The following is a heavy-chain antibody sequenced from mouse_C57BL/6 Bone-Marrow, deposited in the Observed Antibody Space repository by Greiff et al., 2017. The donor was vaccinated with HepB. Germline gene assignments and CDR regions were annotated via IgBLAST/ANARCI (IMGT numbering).Heavy chain of an antibody. Sequence: VQLQESGPELVKPGASVKISCKASGYAFSSSWMNWVKQRPGKGLEWIGRIYPGDGDTNYNGKFKGKATLTADKSSSTAYMQLSSLTSEDSAVYFCHYYGSSYYFDYWGQGTTLTVSS. CDR3: HYYGSSYYFDY. D-gene: IGHD1-1*01. V-gene: IGHV1-82*01. CDR2: IYPGDGDT. CDR1: GYAFSSSW. J-gene: IGHJ2*01.